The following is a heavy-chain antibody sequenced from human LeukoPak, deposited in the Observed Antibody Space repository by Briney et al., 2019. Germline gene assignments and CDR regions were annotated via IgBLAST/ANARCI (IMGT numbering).Heavy chain of an antibody. Sequence: GGSLRLSCAASGFTFSSYGMHWVRQAPGKGLEWVAVIWYDGSNKYYADSVKGRFTISRDNSKNTLYLQMNSLRAEDTAVYYCARDIGETYPAYGMDVWGQGTTVTVSS. CDR2: IWYDGSNK. V-gene: IGHV3-33*01. CDR3: ARDIGETYPAYGMDV. D-gene: IGHD1-26*01. CDR1: GFTFSSYG. J-gene: IGHJ6*02.